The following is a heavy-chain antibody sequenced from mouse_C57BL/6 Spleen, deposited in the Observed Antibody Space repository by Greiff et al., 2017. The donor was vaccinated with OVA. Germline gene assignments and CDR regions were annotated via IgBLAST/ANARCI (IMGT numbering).Heavy chain of an antibody. CDR1: GYTFTSYW. V-gene: IGHV1-61*01. CDR2: IYPSDSDT. J-gene: IGHJ2*01. D-gene: IGHD1-1*01. CDR3: ARSGPTVVPYYFDY. Sequence: QVQLQQPGAELVRPGSSVKLSCKASGYTFTSYWMDWVKQRPGQGLEWIGNIYPSDSDTHYNQKFKDKATLTVDKSSSTAYMQLSSLTSEDSAVYYCARSGPTVVPYYFDYWGQGTTLTVSS.